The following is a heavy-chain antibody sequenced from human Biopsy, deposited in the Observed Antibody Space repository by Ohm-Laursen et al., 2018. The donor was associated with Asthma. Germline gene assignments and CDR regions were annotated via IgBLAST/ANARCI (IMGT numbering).Heavy chain of an antibody. Sequence: TLSLTCTVYGGYLTGHYWNWIRQPPGKGLEWIGEIDQSGYTNYNPSLKSLVTITADTSKNQFHLNLSSVTAADTAVYFCARAAITGIRGWFDPWGQGTQVTVSS. CDR3: ARAAITGIRGWFDP. V-gene: IGHV4-34*01. CDR1: GGYLTGHY. D-gene: IGHD1-20*01. J-gene: IGHJ5*02. CDR2: IDQSGYT.